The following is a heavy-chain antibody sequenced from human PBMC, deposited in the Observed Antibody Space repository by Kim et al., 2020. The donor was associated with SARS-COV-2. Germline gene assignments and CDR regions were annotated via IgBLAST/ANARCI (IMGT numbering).Heavy chain of an antibody. CDR2: INTNTGNP. J-gene: IGHJ6*02. Sequence: ASVKVSCKASGYTFTSYAMNWVRQAPGQGLEWMGWINTNTGNPTYAQGFTGRFVFSLDTSVSTAYLQISSLKAEDTAVYYCASDPMVRGVHYYYGMDVWGQGTTVTVSS. V-gene: IGHV7-4-1*02. CDR1: GYTFTSYA. CDR3: ASDPMVRGVHYYYGMDV. D-gene: IGHD3-10*01.